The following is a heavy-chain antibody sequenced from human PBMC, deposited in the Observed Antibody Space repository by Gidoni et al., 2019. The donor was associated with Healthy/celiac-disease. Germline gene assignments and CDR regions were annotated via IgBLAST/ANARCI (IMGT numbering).Heavy chain of an antibody. J-gene: IGHJ4*02. CDR1: GFTFDDYA. CDR3: AKLTMVRGVKGPFDY. CDR2: ISWNSGSI. D-gene: IGHD3-10*01. Sequence: EVQLVESGGGLVQPGRSLRLPCAASGFTFDDYAMHWVPPASGKGLEWVSGISWNSGSIGYADSVKGRFTISRDNAKNALYLQMNSLRAEDTALYYCAKLTMVRGVKGPFDYWGQGTLVTVSS. V-gene: IGHV3-9*01.